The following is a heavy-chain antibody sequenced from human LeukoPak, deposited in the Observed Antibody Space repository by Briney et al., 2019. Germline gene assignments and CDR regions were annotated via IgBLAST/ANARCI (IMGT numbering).Heavy chain of an antibody. Sequence: GGSLRLSCAASAFIVSSNYMSWVRQAPGKGLEWVSVIYSGGSTYYADSVKGRFTISRDNSKNTLYLQMNSLRPEDTAVYYCAKDLIPAADGTYFDYWGQGTLVTVSS. CDR1: AFIVSSNY. CDR2: IYSGGST. V-gene: IGHV3-53*05. CDR3: AKDLIPAADGTYFDY. J-gene: IGHJ4*02. D-gene: IGHD6-13*01.